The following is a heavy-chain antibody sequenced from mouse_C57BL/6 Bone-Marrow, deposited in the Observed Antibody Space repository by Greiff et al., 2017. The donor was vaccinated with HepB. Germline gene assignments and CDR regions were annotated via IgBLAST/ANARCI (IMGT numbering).Heavy chain of an antibody. CDR1: GYTFTSYW. CDR3: VLYYDYGSSYYAMDY. D-gene: IGHD2-4*01. CDR2: IYPGSGST. J-gene: IGHJ4*01. V-gene: IGHV1-55*01. Sequence: QVQLQQPGAELVKPGASVKMSCKASGYTFTSYWITWVKQRPGQGLEWIGDIYPGSGSTNYNEKFKSKATLTVDTSSSTAYMQLSSLTSEDSAVYYCVLYYDYGSSYYAMDYWGQGTSVTVSS.